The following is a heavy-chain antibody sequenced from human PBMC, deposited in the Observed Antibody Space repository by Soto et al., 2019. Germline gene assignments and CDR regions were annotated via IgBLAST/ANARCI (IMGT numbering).Heavy chain of an antibody. CDR1: GFTFSGSA. Sequence: GGSLRLSCAASGFTFSGSAMHWVRQASGKGLEWVGRIRSKANSFATAYAASVKGRFTISREDSKKTAYLQMNSLKTEDTAVYYCTSPPQTRYCSGGSCYSSDHYWGQGTLVTVSS. CDR2: IRSKANSFAT. CDR3: TSPPQTRYCSGGSCYSSDHY. J-gene: IGHJ4*02. D-gene: IGHD2-15*01. V-gene: IGHV3-73*01.